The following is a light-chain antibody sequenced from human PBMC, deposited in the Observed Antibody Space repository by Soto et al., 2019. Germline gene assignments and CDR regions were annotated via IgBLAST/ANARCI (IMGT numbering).Light chain of an antibody. CDR1: QDIDIY. Sequence: TQMTQSPSSLSASVGDRVTITCRASQDIDIYLSWYQQKPGKVPKLLIYDESTLQSGVPSRFSGSGSGTDFTLTITNLQPEDFATSYCQQSYRTPYTFGQGTKVDIK. CDR2: DES. V-gene: IGKV1-39*01. CDR3: QQSYRTPYT. J-gene: IGKJ2*01.